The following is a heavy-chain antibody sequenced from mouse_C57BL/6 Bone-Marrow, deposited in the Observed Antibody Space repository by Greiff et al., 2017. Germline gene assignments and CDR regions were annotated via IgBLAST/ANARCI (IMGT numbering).Heavy chain of an antibody. V-gene: IGHV5-4*01. CDR2: ISDGGSYT. CDR3: ARDDYSYYAMDY. Sequence: EVQRVESGGGLVKPGGSLKLSCAASGFTFSSYAMSWVRQTPEKRLEWVATISDGGSYTYYPDNVKGRFTISRDNAKNNLYLQMSHLKSEDTAMYYCARDDYSYYAMDYWGQGTSVTVSS. J-gene: IGHJ4*01. CDR1: GFTFSSYA. D-gene: IGHD2-4*01.